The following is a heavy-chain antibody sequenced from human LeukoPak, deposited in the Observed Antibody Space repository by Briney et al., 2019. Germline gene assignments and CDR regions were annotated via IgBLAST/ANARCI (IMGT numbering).Heavy chain of an antibody. CDR2: IYYSGST. D-gene: IGHD5-18*01. J-gene: IGHJ4*02. CDR3: ASSYGYQGSDY. V-gene: IGHV4-30-4*01. Sequence: SETLSLTCTVSGGSISSGDYYWSWIRQPPGKGLEWIGYIYYSGSTYYNPSLKSRVTTSVDTSKNQFSLKLSSMIAADTAVYYCASSYGYQGSDYWGQGTLVTVSS. CDR1: GGSISSGDYY.